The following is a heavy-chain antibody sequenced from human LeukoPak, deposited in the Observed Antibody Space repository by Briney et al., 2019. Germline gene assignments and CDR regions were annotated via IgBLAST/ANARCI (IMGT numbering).Heavy chain of an antibody. CDR3: ARDLEWTSSWYLGY. V-gene: IGHV3-21*01. CDR2: ISSSSSYI. CDR1: GFTITTNY. J-gene: IGHJ4*02. Sequence: PGGSLRLSCAASGFTITTNYMNWVRQAPGKGLEWVSSISSSSSYIYYADSVKGRFTISRDNAKNSLYLQMNSLRAEGTAVYYCARDLEWTSSWYLGYWGQGTLVTVSS. D-gene: IGHD3-3*01.